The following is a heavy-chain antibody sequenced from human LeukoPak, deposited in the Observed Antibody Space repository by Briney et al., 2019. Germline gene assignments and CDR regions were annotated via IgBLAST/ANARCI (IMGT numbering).Heavy chain of an antibody. V-gene: IGHV1-58*02. J-gene: IGHJ6*03. CDR1: GYTFTDYY. Sequence: SVKVSCKASGYTFTDYYIHWVRQAPGQGLEWIGWIVIGSGNTNYAQKFQERVTITRDMSTSTAYMELSSLRSEDTAVYYCAADSRYYMDVWGKGTTVTVSS. CDR3: AADSRYYMDV. CDR2: IVIGSGNT.